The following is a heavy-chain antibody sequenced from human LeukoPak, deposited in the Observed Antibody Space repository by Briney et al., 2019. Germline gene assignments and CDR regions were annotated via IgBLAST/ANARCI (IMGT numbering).Heavy chain of an antibody. CDR3: AGDFDFWSGLDP. Sequence: TSETLSLTCTVSGAPISTYYWSWIRQPPGEGLEWIGYIYYTGSTSYNPSLKSRITISVDTSKNQFSLKLRSVTAADTAIYYCAGDFDFWSGLDPWGQGTLVTVSS. CDR2: IYYTGST. V-gene: IGHV4-59*01. CDR1: GAPISTYY. J-gene: IGHJ5*02. D-gene: IGHD3-3*01.